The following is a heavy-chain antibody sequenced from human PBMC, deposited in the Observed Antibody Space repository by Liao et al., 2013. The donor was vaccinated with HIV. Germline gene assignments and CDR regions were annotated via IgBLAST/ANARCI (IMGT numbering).Heavy chain of an antibody. CDR1: RGSMSSGSFY. CDR2: ISRTGST. Sequence: QVQLQQWGAGLLKPSETLSLTCTVSRGSMSSGSFYWSWIRQPAGKGLEWIGRISRTGSTDYSPSLKRRVTMSIDTSKSQFSLQLKSVTRADTAVYFCARVSSGGGTDNWGQGTLVTVSS. CDR3: ARVSSGGGTDN. V-gene: IGHV4-61*02. J-gene: IGHJ4*02. D-gene: IGHD3-10*01.